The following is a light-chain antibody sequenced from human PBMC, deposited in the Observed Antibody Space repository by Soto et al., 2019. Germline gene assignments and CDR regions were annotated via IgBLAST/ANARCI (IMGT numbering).Light chain of an antibody. CDR2: DVS. J-gene: IGLJ1*01. V-gene: IGLV2-14*01. Sequence: QSALTQPASVSGSPGQSITISCTGTSSDVGGYKYVSWYQQHPGKAPKLMIYDVSNRPSGVSNRFSGSKSGNTASLTISGLQAEDEADYYCSSYTSSGTQVCGTGTKLTVL. CDR3: SSYTSSGTQV. CDR1: SSDVGGYKY.